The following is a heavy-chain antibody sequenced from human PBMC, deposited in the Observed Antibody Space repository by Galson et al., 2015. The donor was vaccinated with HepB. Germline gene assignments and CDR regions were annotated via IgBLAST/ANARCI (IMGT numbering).Heavy chain of an antibody. D-gene: IGHD4/OR15-4a*01. CDR2: ICTNGATI. Sequence: SLRLSCAASDSTFSSYTMNWVRQTPGKGLQWISYICTNGATIHYAASVKGRFTIARDNAKNTMWLQINSLRAEDTAVYYSATTKFGSGAYWTFDIWGQGTLVTVSS. CDR1: DSTFSSYT. CDR3: ATTKFGSGAYWTFDI. J-gene: IGHJ3*02. V-gene: IGHV3-48*04.